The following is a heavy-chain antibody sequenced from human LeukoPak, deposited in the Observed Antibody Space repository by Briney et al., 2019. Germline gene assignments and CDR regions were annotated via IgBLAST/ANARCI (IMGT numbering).Heavy chain of an antibody. J-gene: IGHJ1*01. V-gene: IGHV4-59*08. CDR2: IYYSGST. D-gene: IGHD2-2*01. CDR3: ARLSTSLYFQH. CDR1: GGSFSGYY. Sequence: SETLSLTCAVYGGSFSGYYWSWIRQPPGKGLEWIGYIYYSGSTNYNPSLKSRVTISVDTPKNQFSLKLSSVTAADTAVYYCARLSTSLYFQHWGQGTLVTVSS.